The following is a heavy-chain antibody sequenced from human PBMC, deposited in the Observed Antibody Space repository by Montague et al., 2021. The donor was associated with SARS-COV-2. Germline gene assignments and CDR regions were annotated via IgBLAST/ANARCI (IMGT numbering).Heavy chain of an antibody. CDR3: ARGHIFGPGARGFEY. D-gene: IGHD1-26*01. CDR1: GGFFNTDPSNSDF. CDR2: IHYNGYT. V-gene: IGHV4-61*03. Sequence: SETLSLTCTVSGGFFNTDPSNSDFLSWIRQTPGKGLEWIGWIHYNGYTNYNPSLKSRVTISIDTSKRYFSLRLNLLTATDTAVYYCARGHIFGPGARGFEYWGQGTLVTVAS. J-gene: IGHJ4*02.